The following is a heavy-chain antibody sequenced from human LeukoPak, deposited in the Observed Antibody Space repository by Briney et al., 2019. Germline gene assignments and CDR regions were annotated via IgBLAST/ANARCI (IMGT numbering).Heavy chain of an antibody. CDR1: GFIFSKYA. CDR3: AKDLWHLVRMIDH. CDR2: ISATGAST. J-gene: IGHJ4*02. V-gene: IGHV3-23*01. Sequence: GGSLRLSCEGSGFIFSKYAMNWVRQAPGKGLEWVSAISATGASTYYIDSVKGRFTISRDNSNNTPYLQMNSLRAEDTARYYCAKDLWHLVRMIDHWGQGILVIAST. D-gene: IGHD6-6*01.